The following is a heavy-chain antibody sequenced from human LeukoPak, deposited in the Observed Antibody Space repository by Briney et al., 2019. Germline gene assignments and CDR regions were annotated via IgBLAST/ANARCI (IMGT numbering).Heavy chain of an antibody. CDR2: IYYSGST. J-gene: IGHJ6*02. Sequence: PSETLSLTCTVSGGSISSSSYYWGWIRQPPGKGLEWIGYIYYSGSTNYNPSLKSRVTISVDTSKNQFSLKLSSVTAADTAVYYCARDRIAAAGNPPGYYYYYGMDVWGQGTTVTVSS. CDR1: GGSISSSSYY. V-gene: IGHV4-61*01. D-gene: IGHD6-13*01. CDR3: ARDRIAAAGNPPGYYYYYGMDV.